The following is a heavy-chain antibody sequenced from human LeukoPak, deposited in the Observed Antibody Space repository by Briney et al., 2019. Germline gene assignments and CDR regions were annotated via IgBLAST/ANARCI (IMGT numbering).Heavy chain of an antibody. D-gene: IGHD4-17*01. Sequence: GASVKVSCKASGYTFTGYYMHWVRQAPGQGLEWMGWINPNSGGTNYAQKFQGRVTMTRDTSISTAYMELSRLRSEDTAVYYCARGAVTTTYYYYMDVWGKGTTVTISS. V-gene: IGHV1-2*02. J-gene: IGHJ6*03. CDR3: ARGAVTTTYYYYMDV. CDR2: INPNSGGT. CDR1: GYTFTGYY.